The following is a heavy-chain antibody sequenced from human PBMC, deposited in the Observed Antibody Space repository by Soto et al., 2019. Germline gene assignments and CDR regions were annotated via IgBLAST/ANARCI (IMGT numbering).Heavy chain of an antibody. D-gene: IGHD4-17*01. CDR3: AKSPSSYGDFDY. J-gene: IGHJ4*02. CDR2: ISWNSGRI. CDR1: GFTFDDYA. V-gene: IGHV3-9*01. Sequence: EVQLVESGGGLVQPGRSLRLSCAASGFTFDDYAMHWVRQAPGKGLEWVSGISWNSGRIGYADSVKGRFTISRDNAKNALYLQMNSLRAEDTALYYCAKSPSSYGDFDYWGQGTLVTVSS.